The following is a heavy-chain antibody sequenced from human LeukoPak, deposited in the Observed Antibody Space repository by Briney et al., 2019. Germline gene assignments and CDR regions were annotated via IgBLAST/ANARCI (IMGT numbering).Heavy chain of an antibody. CDR2: IYSGGST. D-gene: IGHD3-9*01. CDR1: GFTVSSNY. Sequence: SGGSLRLSCAASGFTVSSNYMSWVRQAPGKGLEWVSVIYSGGSTYYADSVKGRFTISRDNSKNTLYLQMNSLRAEDTAVYYCARERDVNDFDWLLPDYWGQGTLVTVSS. CDR3: ARERDVNDFDWLLPDY. J-gene: IGHJ4*02. V-gene: IGHV3-66*02.